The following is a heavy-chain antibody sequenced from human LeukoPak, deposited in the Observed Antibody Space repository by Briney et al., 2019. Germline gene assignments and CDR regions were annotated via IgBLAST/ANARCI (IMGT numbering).Heavy chain of an antibody. J-gene: IGHJ4*02. CDR1: GFTFSSYG. Sequence: PGGSLRLSCAASGFTFSSYGMHWVRQAPGKGLEWVAVISYDGSNKYYADSVKGRFAISRDNSKNTLYLQMNSLRAEDTPVYYCARGGVLWFGAQGPDYYWGPGTLVTVSS. V-gene: IGHV3-30*03. CDR3: ARGGVLWFGAQGPDYY. D-gene: IGHD3-10*01. CDR2: ISYDGSNK.